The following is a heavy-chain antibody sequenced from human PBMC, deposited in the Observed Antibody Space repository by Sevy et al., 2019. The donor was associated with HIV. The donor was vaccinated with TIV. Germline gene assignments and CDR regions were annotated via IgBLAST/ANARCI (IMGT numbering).Heavy chain of an antibody. CDR2: IYSGGST. J-gene: IGHJ6*02. V-gene: IGHV3-53*01. CDR3: ARETGGNRYGMDV. CDR1: GFTVSSNY. Sequence: GGSLRLSCAASGFTVSSNYMSWVRQAPGKGPEWVSVIYSGGSTYYADSVKGRFTISRDNSKNTLYLQMNSLRAEDTAVYYCARETGGNRYGMDVWGQGTTVTVSS. D-gene: IGHD2-15*01.